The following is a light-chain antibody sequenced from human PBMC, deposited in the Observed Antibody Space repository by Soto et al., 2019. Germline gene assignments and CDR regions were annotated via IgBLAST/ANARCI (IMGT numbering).Light chain of an antibody. J-gene: IGKJ1*01. Sequence: DIQMTQSPSTLSASVGDRVTITCRASQSISDWLAWYQQKPGKAPKLLIYRTSTLESGVPSRFSGSGSGTEFTLTISSLQPDDFATYYCQQFNPYSLTWTLGQGTKVDI. CDR2: RTS. CDR1: QSISDW. CDR3: QQFNPYSLTWT. V-gene: IGKV1-5*03.